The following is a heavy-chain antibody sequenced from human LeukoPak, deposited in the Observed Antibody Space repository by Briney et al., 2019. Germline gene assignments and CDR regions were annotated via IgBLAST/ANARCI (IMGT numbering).Heavy chain of an antibody. CDR1: GFTFSSYA. CDR2: ISGSGGST. J-gene: IGHJ3*02. V-gene: IGHV3-23*01. D-gene: IGHD6-19*01. Sequence: GGSLRLSCAASGFTFSSYAMSWVRQAPGKGLEWVSAISGSGGSTYYADSVKGRFTISRDNSKNTLYLQMNSLRAEDTAVYYCARARAIAVAVPDAFDIWGQGTMVTVSS. CDR3: ARARAIAVAVPDAFDI.